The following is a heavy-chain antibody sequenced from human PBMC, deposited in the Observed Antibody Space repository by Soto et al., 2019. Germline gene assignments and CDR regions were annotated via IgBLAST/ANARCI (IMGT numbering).Heavy chain of an antibody. Sequence: QPGGSLRLSCAASGIIFSNYGTHWVRQAPGKGLEWVSAISGSGGSTYYADSVKGRFTISRDNSKNTLYLQMNSLKIEDTAVYYCTTDAFSSRWYTGTDYWGQGTLVTVSS. CDR1: GIIFSNYG. J-gene: IGHJ4*02. CDR3: TTDAFSSRWYTGTDY. CDR2: ISGSGGST. V-gene: IGHV3-23*01. D-gene: IGHD6-13*01.